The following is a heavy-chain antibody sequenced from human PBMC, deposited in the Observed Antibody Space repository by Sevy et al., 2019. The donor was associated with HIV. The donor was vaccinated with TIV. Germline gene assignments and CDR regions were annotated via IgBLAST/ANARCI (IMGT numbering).Heavy chain of an antibody. J-gene: IGHJ4*02. V-gene: IGHV3-30*02. D-gene: IGHD2-15*01. Sequence: GGSLRLSCAASGFSFSSYGMHWVRQTLGKGLEWVAFVHFDGNEKWYADSGKGRFTISRDNSKSTIFLQMDSLRIEDTAIYDCVKDRCSDAGCPRGYFEHWGQGTLVTVSS. CDR1: GFSFSSYG. CDR3: VKDRCSDAGCPRGYFEH. CDR2: VHFDGNEK.